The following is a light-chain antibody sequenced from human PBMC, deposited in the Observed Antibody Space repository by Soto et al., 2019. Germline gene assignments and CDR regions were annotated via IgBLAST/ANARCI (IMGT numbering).Light chain of an antibody. J-gene: IGKJ1*01. CDR1: QSVSNNY. CDR3: QQYGVSPRT. CDR2: GAS. Sequence: EIVLTQSPGTLSLSPGERATLTCRASQSVSNNYLTWYQQKPGPAPRLLIYGASNRATGIPDKFSGSGSGTDFTLTISRVEPEDFAVYYCQQYGVSPRTFGQGTKVEV. V-gene: IGKV3-20*01.